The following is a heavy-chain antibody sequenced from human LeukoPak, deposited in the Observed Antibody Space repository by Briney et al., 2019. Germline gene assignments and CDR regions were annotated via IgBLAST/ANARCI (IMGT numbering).Heavy chain of an antibody. CDR3: ARRDHGSGSFFVIDY. V-gene: IGHV3-48*02. D-gene: IGHD3-10*01. J-gene: IGHJ4*02. Sequence: PGGSLRLSCAASGVSFSSDTMHWGRQAPGKGLEWISSISGGSSTIYYADSVKGRFTISRDNARNSLYLQMNSLRDEDTAVYYCARRDHGSGSFFVIDYWGQGTLVTVSS. CDR1: GVSFSSDT. CDR2: ISGGSSTI.